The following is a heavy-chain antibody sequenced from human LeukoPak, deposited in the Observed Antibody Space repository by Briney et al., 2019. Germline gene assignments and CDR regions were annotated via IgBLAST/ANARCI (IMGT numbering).Heavy chain of an antibody. D-gene: IGHD3-22*01. Sequence: ASVKVSCKASGGTFSSYAISWVRQAPGRGLEWMGGIIPIFGTANYAQKFQGRVTITTDESTGTAYMELSSLRSEDTAVYYCARYGRGGYYYDSSGYGPLDYWGQGTLVTVSS. V-gene: IGHV1-69*05. CDR1: GGTFSSYA. CDR2: IIPIFGTA. CDR3: ARYGRGGYYYDSSGYGPLDY. J-gene: IGHJ4*02.